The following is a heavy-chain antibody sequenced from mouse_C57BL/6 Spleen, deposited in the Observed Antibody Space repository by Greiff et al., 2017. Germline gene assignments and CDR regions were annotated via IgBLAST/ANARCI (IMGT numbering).Heavy chain of an antibody. CDR1: GYSFTSYY. CDR2: IYPGSGNT. D-gene: IGHD1-1*01. V-gene: IGHV1-66*01. CDR3: ARADYYGNWYVDV. Sequence: QVQLQQSGPELVKPGASVKISCKASGYSFTSYYIRWVKQRPGQGLEWIGWIYPGSGNTKYNEKFKGKATLTEDTSSSPAYMQLSSLTSEDSAVYYCARADYYGNWYVDVWGTGTTVTVSS. J-gene: IGHJ1*03.